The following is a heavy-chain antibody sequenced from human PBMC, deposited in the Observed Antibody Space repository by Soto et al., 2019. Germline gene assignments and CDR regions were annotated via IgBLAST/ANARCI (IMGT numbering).Heavy chain of an antibody. CDR1: VESFSTYH. J-gene: IGHJ3*02. CDR3: ARGTWVRSAFDI. D-gene: IGHD3-10*01. CDR2: INHSGST. V-gene: IGHV4-34*01. Sequence: QVQLQQWGAGLLKPSETLSLTCAVYVESFSTYHWSWIRQSPGKGLEWIGEINHSGSTNYNPSLKSRXXIXVXXSKNQFSLKLSSVTAADTAVYYCARGTWVRSAFDIWGQGTMVTVSS.